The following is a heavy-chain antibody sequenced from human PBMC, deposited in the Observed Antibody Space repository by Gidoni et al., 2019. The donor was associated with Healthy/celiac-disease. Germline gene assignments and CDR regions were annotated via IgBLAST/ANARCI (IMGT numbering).Heavy chain of an antibody. CDR1: GFTFRSYS. CDR3: ARDLRIVRDCDAFDI. J-gene: IGHJ3*02. Sequence: EVQLVESGGGLVQPGGSLRLSCAASGFTFRSYSMNWVRQAPGKGLEWVSYISSSSSTIYYADSVKGRFTISRDNAKNSLYLQMNSLRDEDTAVYYCARDLRIVRDCDAFDIWGQGTMVTVSS. V-gene: IGHV3-48*02. D-gene: IGHD3-22*01. CDR2: ISSSSSTI.